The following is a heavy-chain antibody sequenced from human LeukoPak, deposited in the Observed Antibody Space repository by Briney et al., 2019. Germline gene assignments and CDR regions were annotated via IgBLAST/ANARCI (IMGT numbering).Heavy chain of an antibody. V-gene: IGHV4-59*08. J-gene: IGHJ5*02. Sequence: SETLSLTCTVSGGSIGSYYWSWIRQPPGKGLEWIGYIYYSGSTNYNPSLKSRVTISVDTSKNQFSLKLSSVTAADTAVYYCARSQRIFGFDPWGQGTLVTVSS. CDR1: GGSIGSYY. D-gene: IGHD3-10*02. CDR3: ARSQRIFGFDP. CDR2: IYYSGST.